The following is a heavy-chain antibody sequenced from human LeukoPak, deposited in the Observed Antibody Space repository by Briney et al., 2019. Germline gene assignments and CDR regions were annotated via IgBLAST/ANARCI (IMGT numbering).Heavy chain of an antibody. Sequence: SETLSLTCTVSGGSISSSSYYWGWIRQPPGKGLEWIGSIYYSGSTYYNPSLKSRVTISVDTSKNQFSLKLSSVTAADTAVYYCATTKGSIAAAGPEREGMDVWGQGTTVTVSS. V-gene: IGHV4-39*07. CDR1: GGSISSSSYY. J-gene: IGHJ6*02. CDR2: IYYSGST. CDR3: ATTKGSIAAAGPEREGMDV. D-gene: IGHD6-13*01.